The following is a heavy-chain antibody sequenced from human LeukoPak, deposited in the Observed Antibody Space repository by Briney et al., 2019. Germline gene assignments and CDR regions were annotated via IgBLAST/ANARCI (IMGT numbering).Heavy chain of an antibody. D-gene: IGHD6-19*01. CDR2: IKQDGSEK. CDR1: GFTFSSYW. V-gene: IGHV3-7*01. CDR3: ASNAHSSGWYFSPYNWFDP. Sequence: GGSLRLSCAASGFTFSSYWMSWVRQAPGKGLEWVANIKQDGSEKYYVDSVKGRFTISRDNAKNSLYLQMNSLRAEDTAVYYCASNAHSSGWYFSPYNWFDPWGQGTLVTVSS. J-gene: IGHJ5*02.